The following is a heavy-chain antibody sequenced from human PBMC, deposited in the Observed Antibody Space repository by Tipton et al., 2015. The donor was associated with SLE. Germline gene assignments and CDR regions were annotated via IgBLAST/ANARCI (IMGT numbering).Heavy chain of an antibody. D-gene: IGHD6-19*01. CDR2: IYYSGST. CDR1: GGSFSGYY. J-gene: IGHJ4*02. Sequence: TLSLTCAVYGGSFSGYYWSWIRQPPGKGLEWIGYIYYSGSTKSNPSLKSRVTISVDTSKNQFSLKLCSVTAADTAVYYCARRVRSGWYDYWGQGTLVTVSS. V-gene: IGHV4-59*01. CDR3: ARRVRSGWYDY.